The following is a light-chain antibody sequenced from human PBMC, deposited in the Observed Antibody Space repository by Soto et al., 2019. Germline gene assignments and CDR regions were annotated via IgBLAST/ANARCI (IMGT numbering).Light chain of an antibody. CDR3: QQYNNWPRT. CDR1: QSVRSN. J-gene: IGKJ1*01. CDR2: GAS. Sequence: EIVMTQSPATLSVSPGERATLSCRASQSVRSNLAWYHQKPGQAPRLLIYGASTRATGIPARFSGSGSGTEFTLTISSLQPEDFAVYYCQQYNNWPRTFGQGTKVDIK. V-gene: IGKV3-15*01.